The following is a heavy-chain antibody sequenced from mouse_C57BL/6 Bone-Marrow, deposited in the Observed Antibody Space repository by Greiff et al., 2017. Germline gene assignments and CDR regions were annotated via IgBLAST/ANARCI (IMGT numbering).Heavy chain of an antibody. CDR3: ARDYITTVVAFYWYFDV. Sequence: EVQLQQSGPGLVKPSQSLSLTCSVTGYSITSGYYWNWIRQFPGNKLEWMGYISYDGSNNYNPSPKNRISITRDTSKNQFFLKLNSVTTEDTATYYCARDYITTVVAFYWYFDVWGTGTTVTVSS. D-gene: IGHD1-1*01. J-gene: IGHJ1*03. CDR2: ISYDGSN. CDR1: GYSITSGYY. V-gene: IGHV3-6*01.